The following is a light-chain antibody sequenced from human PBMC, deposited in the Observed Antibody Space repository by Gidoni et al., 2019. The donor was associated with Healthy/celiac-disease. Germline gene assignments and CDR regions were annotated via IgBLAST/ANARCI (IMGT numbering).Light chain of an antibody. CDR1: QSVSSY. CDR3: QQRSNWPRTWT. V-gene: IGKV3-11*01. Sequence: EIVLTQSPATLSLSPGERATLPCRASQSVSSYLAWYQQKPGQAPRLLIYDASNRATGIPARFSGSGSGTDFTLPISSLEPEDFAVYYCQQRSNWPRTWTFGQXTKVEIK. J-gene: IGKJ1*01. CDR2: DAS.